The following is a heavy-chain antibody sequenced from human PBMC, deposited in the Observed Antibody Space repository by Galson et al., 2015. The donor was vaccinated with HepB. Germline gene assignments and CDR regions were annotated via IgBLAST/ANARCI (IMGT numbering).Heavy chain of an antibody. D-gene: IGHD4-17*01. Sequence: SLRLSCTASGYTFSGYYMHWVRQAPGQGLEWMLWIDPNSGGTNHAHRFQGRVTMSRDTSISTAYMEQSMLRSDDTAVYYCARLPSRIGTTLTTARRYYFDYWGQGTLVTVSS. V-gene: IGHV1-2*02. CDR3: ARLPSRIGTTLTTARRYYFDY. J-gene: IGHJ4*02. CDR2: IDPNSGGT. CDR1: GYTFSGYY.